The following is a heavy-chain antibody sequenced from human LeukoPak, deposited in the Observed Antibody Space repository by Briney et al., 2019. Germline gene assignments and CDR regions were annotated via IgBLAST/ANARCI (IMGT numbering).Heavy chain of an antibody. J-gene: IGHJ2*01. CDR2: IWYDGSNE. CDR1: GFTFSSYG. Sequence: PGGSLRLSCAASGFTFSSYGMHWVRQAPGKGLEWVAVIWYDGSNEYYPDSVQGRFTISRDSSKNTLYLQVNSLRAEDTAVYYCARDRSMSGWYIDLWGRGTLVTVSS. D-gene: IGHD2/OR15-2a*01. V-gene: IGHV3-33*01. CDR3: ARDRSMSGWYIDL.